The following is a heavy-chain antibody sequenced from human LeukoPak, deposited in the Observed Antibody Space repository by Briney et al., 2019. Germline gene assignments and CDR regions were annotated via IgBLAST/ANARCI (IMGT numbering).Heavy chain of an antibody. V-gene: IGHV3-23*01. CDR2: ISGSGGST. CDR1: GLTFSSQP. D-gene: IGHD5/OR15-5a*01. CDR3: ATDNLRSYYYMDV. Sequence: PGGSLRLSCAASGLTFSSQPMSWVRQAPGKGLEWVSVISGSGGSTYYADSVKGRFTISRDNSKNTLYLQMNSLRAEDTAVYYCATDNLRSYYYMDVWGKGTTVTVSS. J-gene: IGHJ6*03.